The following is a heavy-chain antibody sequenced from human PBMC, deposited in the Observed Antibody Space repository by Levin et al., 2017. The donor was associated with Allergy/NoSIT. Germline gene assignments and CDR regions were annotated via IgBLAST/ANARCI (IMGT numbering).Heavy chain of an antibody. Sequence: RSGGSLRLSCAASGFTFDDYAMNWVRQAPGKGLEWVSRINWSGDKISYADSVKGRFAISRDNAKNFLYLQMNSLRAEDSALYYCTRGVPYNSGFFSLDQWGQGTLLTVSS. V-gene: IGHV3-20*04. D-gene: IGHD6-19*01. CDR1: GFTFDDYA. CDR2: INWSGDKI. CDR3: TRGVPYNSGFFSLDQ. J-gene: IGHJ4*02.